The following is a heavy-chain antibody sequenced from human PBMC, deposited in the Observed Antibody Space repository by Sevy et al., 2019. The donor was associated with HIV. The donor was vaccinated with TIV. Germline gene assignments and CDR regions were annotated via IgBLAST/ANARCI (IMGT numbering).Heavy chain of an antibody. CDR3: AKGIGYSGYETDY. J-gene: IGHJ4*02. V-gene: IGHV3-23*01. D-gene: IGHD5-12*01. CDR2: FSGSGIST. CDR1: GFTFSSYA. Sequence: GGSLRLSCAASGFTFSSYAMSWVRQAPGKGLEWVSAFSGSGISTYYADSVKGRFTISRDNSKNTLYLQMNNLRAEDTAVFYCAKGIGYSGYETDYWGQGTLVTVS.